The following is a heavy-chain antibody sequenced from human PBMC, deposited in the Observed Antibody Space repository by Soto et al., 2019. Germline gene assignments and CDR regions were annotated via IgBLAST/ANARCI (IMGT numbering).Heavy chain of an antibody. CDR3: AKDPRSWGYSYGYSFDY. CDR1: GFTFSSYA. J-gene: IGHJ4*02. Sequence: GGSLRLSCAASGFTFSSYAMSWVRQAPGKGLGWVSAISGSGGSTYYADSVKGRFTISRDNSKNTLYLQMNSLRAEDTAVYYCAKDPRSWGYSYGYSFDYWGQGTLVTVSS. D-gene: IGHD5-18*01. CDR2: ISGSGGST. V-gene: IGHV3-23*01.